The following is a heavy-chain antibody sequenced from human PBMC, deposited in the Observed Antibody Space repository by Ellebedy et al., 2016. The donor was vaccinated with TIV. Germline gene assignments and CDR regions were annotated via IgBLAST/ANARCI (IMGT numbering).Heavy chain of an antibody. D-gene: IGHD6-13*01. CDR1: GFTVSNNY. V-gene: IGHV3-66*01. Sequence: GESLKISCAASGFTVSNNYMRWVRQAPGKGLEWVSLIYSGGSTYYADSVKGRFTISRDNSKNTLYLQMNSLRVEDTAVYYCAREGAAARTAPPDYWGQGTLVIVSS. CDR3: AREGAAARTAPPDY. CDR2: IYSGGST. J-gene: IGHJ4*02.